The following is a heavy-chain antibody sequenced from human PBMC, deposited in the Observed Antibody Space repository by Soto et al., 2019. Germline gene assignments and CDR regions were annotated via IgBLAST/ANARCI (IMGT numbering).Heavy chain of an antibody. CDR3: AKDLISCDGLWLMDH. CDR2: IYGSGRGI. CDR1: GFNFSRYA. D-gene: IGHD2-21*02. Sequence: EVQLLESGGGLVQTGGSLRLSCEASGFNFSRYAMMWVRQAPGKGLECVSGIYGSGRGIEYADSVKGRFTIYRDNSKDTVYLQMNSLRADDTAGYYCAKDLISCDGLWLMDHWGPGTLVTVSS. J-gene: IGHJ4*02. V-gene: IGHV3-23*05.